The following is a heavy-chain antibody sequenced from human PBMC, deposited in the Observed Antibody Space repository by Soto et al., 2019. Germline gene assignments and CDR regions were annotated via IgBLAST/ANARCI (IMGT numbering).Heavy chain of an antibody. CDR3: ARVQYYYDSSGYSPVAQYYFDY. CDR1: GGTFSSYA. CDR2: IIPIFGTA. V-gene: IGHV1-69*13. J-gene: IGHJ4*02. D-gene: IGHD3-22*01. Sequence: SVKVSCKASGGTFSSYAISWVRQAPGQGLEWMGGIIPIFGTANYAQKFQGRVTITADESTSTAYMELSSLRSEDTAVYYCARVQYYYDSSGYSPVAQYYFDYWGQGTRVTVSS.